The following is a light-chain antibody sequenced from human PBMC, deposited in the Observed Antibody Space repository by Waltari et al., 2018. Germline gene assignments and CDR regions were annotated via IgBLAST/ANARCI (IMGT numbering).Light chain of an antibody. Sequence: DVVLTQSPLSLPVTLGQAASISCRSSQSLVHSNGGTFLSWFHQRPGQSPRRLIYKISNRDSGVPDRFSGSGSGPDFTLKISRVEAEDVGVYYCTQGSHWPYSFGQGTKLEIK. V-gene: IGKV2-30*02. J-gene: IGKJ2*03. CDR1: QSLVHSNGGTF. CDR3: TQGSHWPYS. CDR2: KIS.